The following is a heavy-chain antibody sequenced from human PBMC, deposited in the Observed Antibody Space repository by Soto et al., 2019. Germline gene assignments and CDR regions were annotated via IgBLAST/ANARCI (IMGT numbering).Heavy chain of an antibody. V-gene: IGHV1-2*04. CDR2: INPNSGGT. J-gene: IGHJ6*02. D-gene: IGHD3-10*01. CDR3: ARMSGDSSVEEYYYYYGMDV. CDR1: GYTFTGYY. Sequence: ASVKVSCKASGYTFTGYYMHWVRLAPGQGREWMGWINPNSGGTNYAQKFQGWVTMTRDTSISTAYMELRRLRSDDTAAYYCARMSGDSSVEEYYYYYGMDVWGQGTTVTVSS.